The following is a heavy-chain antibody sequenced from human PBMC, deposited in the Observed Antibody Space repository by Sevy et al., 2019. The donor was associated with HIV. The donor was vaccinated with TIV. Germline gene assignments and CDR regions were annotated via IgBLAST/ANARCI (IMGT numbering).Heavy chain of an antibody. D-gene: IGHD2-2*01. V-gene: IGHV4-34*01. J-gene: IGHJ6*02. CDR2: INHSGST. Sequence: SETLSLTCAVYGGSFSGYYWSWIRQPPGKGLEWIGEINHSGSTNYNPSLKSRVTISVDTSKNQFSLKLSSVTAADTAVYYCARLILGYCSSTSCRYYYYYYGMDVWGQRTTVTVSS. CDR3: ARLILGYCSSTSCRYYYYYYGMDV. CDR1: GGSFSGYY.